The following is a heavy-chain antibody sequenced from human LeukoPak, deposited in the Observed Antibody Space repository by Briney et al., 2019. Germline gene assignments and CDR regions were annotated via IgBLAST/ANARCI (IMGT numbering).Heavy chain of an antibody. Sequence: GGSLRLSCAASGFTFSKYDMSWVRQAPGKGLEWVSAISGSGVSTYYADSVKGRFTISRDNAKNSLYLQMNSLRAEDTAVYYCARDPYSSGSDAFDIWGQGTMVTVSS. CDR2: ISGSGVST. J-gene: IGHJ3*02. CDR3: ARDPYSSGSDAFDI. V-gene: IGHV3-23*01. D-gene: IGHD6-19*01. CDR1: GFTFSKYD.